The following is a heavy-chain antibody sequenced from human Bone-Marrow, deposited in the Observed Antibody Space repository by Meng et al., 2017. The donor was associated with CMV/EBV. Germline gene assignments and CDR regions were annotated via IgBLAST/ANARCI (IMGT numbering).Heavy chain of an antibody. CDR1: GGSISNSY. V-gene: IGHV4-59*01. D-gene: IGHD6-19*01. Sequence: SETLSLTCTVSGGSISNSYWSWIRQSPGKGLEWIGDVLYGGNTNHNPSLKSRVSISADTSKKQLSLKLTSVSAADTAVYFCARGISSGNMFDPWGQGTLVTVSS. J-gene: IGHJ5*02. CDR3: ARGISSGNMFDP. CDR2: VLYGGNT.